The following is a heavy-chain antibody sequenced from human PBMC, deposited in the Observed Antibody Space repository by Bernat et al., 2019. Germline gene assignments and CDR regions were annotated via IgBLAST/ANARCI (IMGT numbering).Heavy chain of an antibody. CDR1: GYTFTSYA. D-gene: IGHD1-14*01. V-gene: IGHV1-3*01. CDR2: INAGNGNT. CDR3: ARGGGEPRPFGTFDY. Sequence: QVQLVQSGAEVKKPGASVKVSCKASGYTFTSYAMHWVRQAPGQRLEWMGWINAGNGNTKYSQKFQGRVTITRDTSASTAYMELSSLRSEDTAVYYCARGGGEPRPFGTFDYWGQGTLVTVSS. J-gene: IGHJ4*02.